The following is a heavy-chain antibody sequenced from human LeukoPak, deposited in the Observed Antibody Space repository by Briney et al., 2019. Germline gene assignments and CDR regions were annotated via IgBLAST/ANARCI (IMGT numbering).Heavy chain of an antibody. D-gene: IGHD2-15*01. V-gene: IGHV3-30*18. Sequence: PGGSLRLSCAASGFTFSSYGMHWIRQAPGKGLEWVAVISYDGSNKYYADSVKGRFTISRDNSKNTLYLQMNSLRAEDTAVYYCAKGKLPGDWGQGTLVTVSS. CDR2: ISYDGSNK. CDR1: GFTFSSYG. J-gene: IGHJ4*02. CDR3: AKGKLPGD.